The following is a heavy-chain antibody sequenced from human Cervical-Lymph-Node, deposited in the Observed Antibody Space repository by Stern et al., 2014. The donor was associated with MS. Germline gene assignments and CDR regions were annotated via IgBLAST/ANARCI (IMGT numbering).Heavy chain of an antibody. CDR3: ARHVQGFDY. CDR2: IYPYDSDT. CDR1: GYSFTIYY. V-gene: IGHV5-51*01. J-gene: IGHJ4*02. Sequence: EVQLGESGAEVKKPGESLKISCKLSGYSFTIYYIAWVRQMPGKGLEGMGVIYPYDSDTTYSPSFQGQVTISADKSIATAYLQWSSLRASDTAMYYCARHVQGFDYWGQGTLVTVSS.